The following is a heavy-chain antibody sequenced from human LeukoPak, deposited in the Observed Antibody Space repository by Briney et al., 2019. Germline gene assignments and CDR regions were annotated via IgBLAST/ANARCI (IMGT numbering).Heavy chain of an antibody. CDR3: ARGVTVTTDF. CDR2: LSSSGGST. Sequence: GGSLRLSCAASGFFFSNYDMNWVRQAPGKGLEWVSGLSSSGGSTFYADSVKGRLTISRDNSKNTVYLQMNSLRGEDTAIYYCARGVTVTTDFWGQGTLVTVSS. D-gene: IGHD4-17*01. CDR1: GFFFSNYD. V-gene: IGHV3-23*01. J-gene: IGHJ4*02.